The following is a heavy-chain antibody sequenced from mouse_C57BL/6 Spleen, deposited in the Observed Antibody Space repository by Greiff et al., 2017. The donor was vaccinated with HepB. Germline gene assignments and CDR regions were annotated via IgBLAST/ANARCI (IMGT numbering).Heavy chain of an antibody. CDR2: IYPGSGSP. D-gene: IGHD2-5*01. J-gene: IGHJ2*01. Sequence: VQLQQSGAELVKPGASVKMSCKASGYTFTSYWITWVKQRPGQGLEWIGDIYPGSGSPNYNEKFRSKATLTVDTSSSTAYMQLSSLTSEDSAVYYCARDSNYPYYFDYWGQGTTLTVSS. CDR3: ARDSNYPYYFDY. CDR1: GYTFTSYW. V-gene: IGHV1-55*01.